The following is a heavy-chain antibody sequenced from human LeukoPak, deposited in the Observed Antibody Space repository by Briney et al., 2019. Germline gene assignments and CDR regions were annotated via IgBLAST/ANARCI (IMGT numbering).Heavy chain of an antibody. D-gene: IGHD3-3*01. J-gene: IGHJ4*02. V-gene: IGHV3-9*01. CDR2: ISWNSGSI. Sequence: GGSLRLSCAASGFTFDDYAMHWVRQAPGKGLEWVSGISWNSGSIGYADSVKGRFTISRDNAKSSLYLQMNSLRAEDTALYYCAKDGDFWSGYDVWGQGTLVTVSS. CDR1: GFTFDDYA. CDR3: AKDGDFWSGYDV.